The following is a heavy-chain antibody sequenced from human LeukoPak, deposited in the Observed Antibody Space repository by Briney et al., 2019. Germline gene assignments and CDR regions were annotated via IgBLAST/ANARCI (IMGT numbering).Heavy chain of an antibody. V-gene: IGHV3-30*18. CDR1: GFTFSSYG. Sequence: GGSLRLSCAASGFTFSSYGMHWVRQAPGKGLEWVAVISYDGSNKYYADSVKGRFTISRDNSENTLYLQMNSLRAEDTAVYYCAKDGGYDCFDYWGQGTLVTVSS. J-gene: IGHJ4*02. D-gene: IGHD5-12*01. CDR2: ISYDGSNK. CDR3: AKDGGYDCFDY.